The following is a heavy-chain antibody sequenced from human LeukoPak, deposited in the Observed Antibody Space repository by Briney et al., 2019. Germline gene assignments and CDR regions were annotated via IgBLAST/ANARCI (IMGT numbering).Heavy chain of an antibody. CDR1: GFTFSSYA. CDR3: AKDYYDRSGSYYYFDY. CDR2: LSGSGGSS. V-gene: IGHV3-23*01. D-gene: IGHD3-22*01. Sequence: GGSLRLSCAGSGFTFSSYAMSWVRQAPGKGLEWVSTLSGSGGSSYYADSVKGRFTISRDNSKNTLYLEMNSLRAEDSAVYYCAKDYYDRSGSYYYFDYWGQGTLVTVSS. J-gene: IGHJ4*02.